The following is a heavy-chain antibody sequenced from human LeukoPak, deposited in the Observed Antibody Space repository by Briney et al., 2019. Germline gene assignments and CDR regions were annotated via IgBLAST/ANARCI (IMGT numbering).Heavy chain of an antibody. J-gene: IGHJ3*02. V-gene: IGHV4-59*01. CDR1: GGSISSYY. CDR3: ARFKISVAGLDAFDI. D-gene: IGHD6-19*01. CDR2: IYYSGST. Sequence: SETLSLTCTVSGGSISSYYWSWIRQPPGKGLEWIGYIYYSGSTNYNPSLKSRVTISVDTSKNQFSLKLSSVTAADTAVYYCARFKISVAGLDAFDIWGQGTMVTVSS.